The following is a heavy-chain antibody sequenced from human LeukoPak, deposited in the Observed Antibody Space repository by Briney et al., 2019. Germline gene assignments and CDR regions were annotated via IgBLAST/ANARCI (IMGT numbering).Heavy chain of an antibody. CDR3: ARVVVAASWFDP. D-gene: IGHD2-15*01. V-gene: IGHV6-1*01. Sequence: SQTLSLTCAISGDSFSSNSAAWDWIRQSPSRGLGWLGRTYYRSKWYNDYAVSVKSRITINPDTSKNQFSLQLNSVTPEDTAVYYCARVVVAASWFDPWGQGTLVTVSS. CDR2: TYYRSKWYN. CDR1: GDSFSSNSAA. J-gene: IGHJ5*02.